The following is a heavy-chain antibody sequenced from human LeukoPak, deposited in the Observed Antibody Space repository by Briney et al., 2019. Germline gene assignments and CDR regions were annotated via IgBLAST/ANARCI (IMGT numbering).Heavy chain of an antibody. D-gene: IGHD6-13*01. J-gene: IGHJ4*02. CDR1: GYSFTSYW. CDR3: ARQMSSSWYYFDY. Sequence: GESLNISCKGSGYSFTSYWIGWVRQMPGKGLEWMGIIYPGDSDTRYSPSFQGQVTISADKSISTAYLQWSSLKASDTAMYYCARQMSSSWYYFDYWGQGTLVTVSS. CDR2: IYPGDSDT. V-gene: IGHV5-51*01.